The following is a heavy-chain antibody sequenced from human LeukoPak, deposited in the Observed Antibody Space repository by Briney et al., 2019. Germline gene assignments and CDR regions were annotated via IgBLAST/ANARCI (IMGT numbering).Heavy chain of an antibody. CDR3: ARHEYSGSYYGLSWFDP. V-gene: IGHV4-39*01. CDR2: IYYSGST. D-gene: IGHD1-26*01. J-gene: IGHJ5*02. CDR1: GGSISSSGYY. Sequence: SETLSLTCTVSGGSISSSGYYWGWIRQPPGKGLGWIASIYYSGSTYYNPSLKSRVTISVDTSKNQLSLKLSSLTAADTAVYYCARHEYSGSYYGLSWFDPWGQGTLVTLSS.